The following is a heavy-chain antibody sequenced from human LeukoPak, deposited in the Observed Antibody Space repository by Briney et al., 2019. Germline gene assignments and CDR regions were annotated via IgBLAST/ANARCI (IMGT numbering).Heavy chain of an antibody. Sequence: GGSLTLSCSASGFTFSSHAMHWVRQAPGRGLEYVSVISGNGDSTYYVDSVRGRFTISRDNSKNTLYLQMSSLRAEDTAVYDCVKDRYCSSTTCYANFDSWGQGTLVTVSS. CDR1: GFTFSSHA. J-gene: IGHJ4*02. CDR3: VKDRYCSSTTCYANFDS. D-gene: IGHD2-2*01. V-gene: IGHV3-64D*06. CDR2: ISGNGDST.